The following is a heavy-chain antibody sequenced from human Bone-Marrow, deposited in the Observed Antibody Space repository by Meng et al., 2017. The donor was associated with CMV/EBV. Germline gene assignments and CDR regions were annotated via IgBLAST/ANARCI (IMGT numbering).Heavy chain of an antibody. D-gene: IGHD1-26*01. CDR3: ARAGGWELLVGDWYFDL. V-gene: IGHV1-18*01. J-gene: IGHJ2*01. CDR1: GYTFTSDG. Sequence: QVRLGRCGAEVKRPGPSVKVSGKSFGYTFTSDGISWVRQAPGQGLEWMGWISAYNGNTNYAQKLQGRVTMTTDTSTSTAYMELRSLRSDDTAVYYCARAGGWELLVGDWYFDLWGRGTLVTVSS. CDR2: ISAYNGNT.